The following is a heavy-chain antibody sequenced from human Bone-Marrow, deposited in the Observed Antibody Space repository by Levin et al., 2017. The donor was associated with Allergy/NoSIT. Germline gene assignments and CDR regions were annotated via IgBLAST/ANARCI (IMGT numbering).Heavy chain of an antibody. CDR3: ARVTRGRRGWYTFTEYFQH. CDR1: GYTFTSYD. Sequence: ASVKVSCKASGYTFTSYDINWVRQATGQGLEWMGWMNPNSGNTGYAQKFQGRVTMTRNTSISTAYMELSSLRSEDTAVYYCARVTRGRRGWYTFTEYFQHWGQGTLVTVSS. D-gene: IGHD6-19*01. J-gene: IGHJ1*01. V-gene: IGHV1-8*01. CDR2: MNPNSGNT.